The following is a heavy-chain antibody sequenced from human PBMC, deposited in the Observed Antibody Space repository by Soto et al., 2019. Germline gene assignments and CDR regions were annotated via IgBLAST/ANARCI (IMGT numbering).Heavy chain of an antibody. CDR3: AKATTNGGWFNPFDS. CDR1: GFSFVQYA. CDR2: LSGSGTST. V-gene: IGHV3-23*01. J-gene: IGHJ4*02. D-gene: IGHD6-19*01. Sequence: GGSLRLSCAASGFSFVQYAMNWVRQAPGKGLEWVSGLSGSGTSTYYADSVKGRFTISRDNSRDTLFLQMNSLTADDTAVYYCAKATTNGGWFNPFDSWGQGALVTVSS.